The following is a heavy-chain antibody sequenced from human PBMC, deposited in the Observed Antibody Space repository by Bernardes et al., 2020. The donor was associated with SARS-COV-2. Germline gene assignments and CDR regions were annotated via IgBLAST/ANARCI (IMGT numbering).Heavy chain of an antibody. J-gene: IGHJ4*02. CDR1: GGSISSYY. CDR2: IYYSGST. Sequence: TLSLTCTVSGGSISSYYWSWIRQPPGKGLEWIGYIYYSGSTNYNPSLKSRVTISVDTSKNQFSLKLSSVTAADTAVYYCARHEGVVAATNFDYWGQGTLVTVSS. V-gene: IGHV4-59*08. D-gene: IGHD2-15*01. CDR3: ARHEGVVAATNFDY.